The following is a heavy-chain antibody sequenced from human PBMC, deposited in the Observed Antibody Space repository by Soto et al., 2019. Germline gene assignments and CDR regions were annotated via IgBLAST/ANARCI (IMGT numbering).Heavy chain of an antibody. J-gene: IGHJ4*02. CDR3: ARHIDPNRWGNYFDY. V-gene: IGHV4-39*01. CDR1: GGSISSSSYY. Sequence: SETLSLTCTVSGGSISSSSYYWGWIRQPPGKGLEWIGSIYYSGSTYYNPSLKSRVTISVDTSKNQFSLKLSSVTAADTAVYYCARHIDPNRWGNYFDYWGQGTLVTVSS. D-gene: IGHD7-27*01. CDR2: IYYSGST.